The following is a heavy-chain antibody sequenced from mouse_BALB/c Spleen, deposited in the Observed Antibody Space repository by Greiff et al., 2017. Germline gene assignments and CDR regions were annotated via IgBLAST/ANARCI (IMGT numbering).Heavy chain of an antibody. CDR2: IYPGDGST. J-gene: IGHJ4*01. V-gene: IGHV1S56*01. D-gene: IGHD1-1*01. CDR3: ARRYAYYAMDY. Sequence: QVQLKQSGPELVKPGASVKMSCKASGYTFISYYIHWVKQRPGQGLEWIGWIYPGDGSTKYNEKFKGKTTLTADKSSSTAYMLLSSLTSEDSAIYFCARRYAYYAMDYWGQGTSVTVSS. CDR1: GYTFISYY.